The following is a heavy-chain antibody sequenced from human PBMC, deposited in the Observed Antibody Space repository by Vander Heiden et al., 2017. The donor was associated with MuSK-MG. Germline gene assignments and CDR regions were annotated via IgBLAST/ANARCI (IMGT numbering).Heavy chain of an antibody. CDR2: INTDGSST. CDR1: VFTFSSYW. Sequence: EVQLVESGGGLVQPGGSLRLSCAASVFTFSSYWMHWVRQAPGKGLVWVSRINTDGSSTTYADSVQGRFTISRDNAKNTLYLQMNSLRAEDTAVYYCARPGEVAGTPFFDYWGQGILVTVSS. D-gene: IGHD6-19*01. J-gene: IGHJ4*02. V-gene: IGHV3-74*01. CDR3: ARPGEVAGTPFFDY.